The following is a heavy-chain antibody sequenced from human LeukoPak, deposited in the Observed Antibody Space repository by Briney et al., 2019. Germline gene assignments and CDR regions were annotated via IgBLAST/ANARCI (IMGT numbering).Heavy chain of an antibody. J-gene: IGHJ4*02. V-gene: IGHV3-74*01. CDR3: ARDSLARPLGY. Sequence: PGGSLRLSCAASGFTFSSYWMHWVRQAPGKGLVWVSRINSDASSTSYADSVKGRFTISRDNAKNSLYLQMNSLRAEDTAVYHCARDSLARPLGYWGQGTLVTVSS. CDR2: INSDASST. D-gene: IGHD6-6*01. CDR1: GFTFSSYW.